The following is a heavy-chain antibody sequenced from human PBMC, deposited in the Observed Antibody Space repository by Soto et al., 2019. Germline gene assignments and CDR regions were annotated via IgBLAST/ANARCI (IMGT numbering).Heavy chain of an antibody. CDR3: ASGFFSAVYAAHFDL. J-gene: IGHJ4*02. D-gene: IGHD2-8*01. CDR1: GFTFSTYG. CDR2: VRYDGRAE. V-gene: IGHV3-33*03. Sequence: QVQLVESGGGVVQPGTSLRLSCAASGFTFSTYGMHWVRQAPGKGLEYVAGVRYDGRAEYYVDSVRGRFTISRDSYKNVLSLHMNSPRAEDTAVYYCASGFFSAVYAAHFDLLGQGTPVTVSS.